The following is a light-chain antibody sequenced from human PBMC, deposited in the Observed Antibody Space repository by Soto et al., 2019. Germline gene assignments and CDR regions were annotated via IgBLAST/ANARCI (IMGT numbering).Light chain of an antibody. CDR2: GAS. Sequence: ELVLTQSPGTLSLSPGDRATISCRASHSVSSSYLAWYQQKPGQAPRLLIYGASSRATGIPDRFSGSGSGTDFTLTISRLEPEDFAVYYCQQYGSSPPYTFGQGTKLELK. V-gene: IGKV3-20*01. CDR3: QQYGSSPPYT. J-gene: IGKJ2*01. CDR1: HSVSSSY.